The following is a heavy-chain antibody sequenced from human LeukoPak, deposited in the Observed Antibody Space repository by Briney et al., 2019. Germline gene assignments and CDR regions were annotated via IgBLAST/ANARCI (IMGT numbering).Heavy chain of an antibody. CDR1: GYSVSSGFY. J-gene: IGHJ6*04. CDR2: IYHSGNT. D-gene: IGHD3-10*01. V-gene: IGHV4-38-2*02. CDR3: ARSPRFSMVRGAFEMDV. Sequence: PSETLSLTCTVSGYSVSSGFYWGWIRQPPGKGLEWVGIIYHSGNTYYNPSLKSRVTMSLDTSKNQFSLRLTSVTAADTAVYYCARSPRFSMVRGAFEMDVWGKGTTVTISS.